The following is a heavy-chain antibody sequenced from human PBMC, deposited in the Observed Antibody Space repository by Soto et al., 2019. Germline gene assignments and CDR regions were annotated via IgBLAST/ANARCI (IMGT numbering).Heavy chain of an antibody. CDR3: TTGSVEGI. CDR2: IKTSAGGGAT. Sequence: EVQLVESAGGLVKPGGSLRLSCVASGFSFNEAWMNWVRQAPGQGLEWGGRIKTSAGGGATNYAAPVQGRFTISRDDSKNTLYLHINSLRTEDTAIYYCTTGSVEGIWGQGTTVIVSS. V-gene: IGHV3-15*07. D-gene: IGHD2-15*01. J-gene: IGHJ6*02. CDR1: GFSFNEAW.